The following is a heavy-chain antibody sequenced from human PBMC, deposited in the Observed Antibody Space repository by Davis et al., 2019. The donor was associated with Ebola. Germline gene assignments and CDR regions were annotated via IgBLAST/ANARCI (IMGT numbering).Heavy chain of an antibody. Sequence: PGGSLRLSCAAPGFIFSDYWMSWVRQAPGRGLEWVAKIKQDGSDTYYLASVKGRFTISRDNAKNSLYLQLNSLRAEDTAVYYCAKDSGWQMSPWGQGTLVAVSS. V-gene: IGHV3-7*01. CDR2: IKQDGSDT. J-gene: IGHJ5*02. CDR3: AKDSGWQMSP. CDR1: GFIFSDYW. D-gene: IGHD6-25*01.